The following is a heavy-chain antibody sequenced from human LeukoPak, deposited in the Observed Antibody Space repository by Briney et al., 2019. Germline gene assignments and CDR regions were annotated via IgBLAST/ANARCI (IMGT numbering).Heavy chain of an antibody. CDR1: GGSISSYY. Sequence: SETLSLTCTVSGGSISSYYWSWIRQPPGKGLEGIGYIYYSGSTNYNPSLKSRVTISVDTSKNQFSLKLSSVTAADTAVYYCARGVGELLLDNWFDAWGQGTLVTVSS. D-gene: IGHD3-10*01. V-gene: IGHV4-59*01. CDR3: ARGVGELLLDNWFDA. J-gene: IGHJ5*02. CDR2: IYYSGST.